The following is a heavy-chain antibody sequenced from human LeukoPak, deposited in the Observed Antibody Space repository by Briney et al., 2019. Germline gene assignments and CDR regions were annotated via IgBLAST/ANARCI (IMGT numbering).Heavy chain of an antibody. J-gene: IGHJ6*02. CDR1: GGSFSGYY. CDR3: ARTRARHYGMDV. V-gene: IGHV4-34*01. CDR2: INHSGST. Sequence: KTSETLSLTCAVYGGSFSGYYWSWIRQPPGKGLEWIGEINHSGSTNYNPSLKSRVTISVDTPKNQFSLKLSSVTVADTAVYYCARTRARHYGMDVWGQGTTVTVSS. D-gene: IGHD6-6*01.